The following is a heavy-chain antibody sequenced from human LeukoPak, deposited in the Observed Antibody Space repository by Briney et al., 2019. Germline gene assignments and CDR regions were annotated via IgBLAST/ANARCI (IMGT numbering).Heavy chain of an antibody. CDR2: ITDSGIT. J-gene: IGHJ4*02. D-gene: IGHD6-6*01. Sequence: GGSLRLSCAASGFTFSNYAMSWVRQAPGKGLEWISTITDSGITYYADSVKGRFTISSDNSRNTLYLQMNSLRAEDTAVYYCAKRTYSSSGAFDYWGQGTLVTVSS. CDR3: AKRTYSSSGAFDY. V-gene: IGHV3-23*01. CDR1: GFTFSNYA.